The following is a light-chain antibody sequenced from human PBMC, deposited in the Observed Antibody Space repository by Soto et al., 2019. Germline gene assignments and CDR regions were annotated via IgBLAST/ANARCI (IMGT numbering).Light chain of an antibody. CDR2: GAS. CDR1: QTVGSN. V-gene: IGKV3-15*01. J-gene: IGKJ2*01. CDR3: QQYNSYLYT. Sequence: EIVMTQSPATLSVSPGERAALSCRASQTVGSNLAWYQQKPGQAPRLLISGASTRATGVPARFSGSGSGTEFTLTISSLQSEDFAVYYCQQYNSYLYTFGQGTRLEIK.